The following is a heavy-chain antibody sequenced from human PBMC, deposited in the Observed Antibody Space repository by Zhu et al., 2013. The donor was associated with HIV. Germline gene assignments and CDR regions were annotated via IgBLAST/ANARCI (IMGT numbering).Heavy chain of an antibody. J-gene: IGHJ3*01. Sequence: QVQLVQSGAEVKKPGSSVRVSCKASGGTFSNYAVSWVRQAPGQGLEWMGWISVYNGGVNLAESFKARVTVTRDMSLSTVYMELRGLRNDDTAMYYCARDLLRFLSWLPNRHSGFDVWGQGTMVTVS. CDR3: ARDLLRFLSWLPNRHSGFDV. CDR1: GGTFSNYA. D-gene: IGHD3-3*01. V-gene: IGHV1-2*02. CDR2: ISVYNGGV.